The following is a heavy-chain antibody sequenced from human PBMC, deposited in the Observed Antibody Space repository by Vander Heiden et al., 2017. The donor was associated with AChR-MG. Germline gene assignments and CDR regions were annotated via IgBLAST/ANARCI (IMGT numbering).Heavy chain of an antibody. Sequence: QITLKESGPTLVKPTLTLTLTCPFPGFSLSTSGVGVSWIRQPPGKALEWLALIYWDDDKRYSPSLKSRLTITKDTSKNQVVLTMTNMDPVDTATYYCAHYMITMVRGVIITGYFDYWGQGTLVTVSS. CDR3: AHYMITMVRGVIITGYFDY. CDR2: IYWDDDK. CDR1: GFSLSTSGVG. D-gene: IGHD3-10*01. V-gene: IGHV2-5*02. J-gene: IGHJ4*02.